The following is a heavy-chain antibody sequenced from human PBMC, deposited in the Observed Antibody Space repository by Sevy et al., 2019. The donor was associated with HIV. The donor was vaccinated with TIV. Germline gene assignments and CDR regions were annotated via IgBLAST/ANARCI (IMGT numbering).Heavy chain of an antibody. V-gene: IGHV3-48*02. CDR2: ISTGSTTI. J-gene: IGHJ4*02. CDR1: GFIFSSYS. Sequence: GGSLRLSCAASGFIFSSYSMNWVRQAPGKGLEWISYISTGSTTIYYADSVKGRFTVSRDSARSSLSLQMNSLRDEDTAVYYCAIDPRDGGDYWGQGTLVTVSS. D-gene: IGHD3-16*01. CDR3: AIDPRDGGDY.